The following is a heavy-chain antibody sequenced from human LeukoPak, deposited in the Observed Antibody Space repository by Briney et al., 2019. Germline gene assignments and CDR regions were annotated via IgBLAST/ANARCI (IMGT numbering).Heavy chain of an antibody. D-gene: IGHD2-8*01. J-gene: IGHJ5*02. CDR2: INPTGGST. CDR1: GYTFTSYY. Sequence: ASVKLSCKASGYTFTSYYMHWVRQAPGQGLEWMGLINPTGGSTGYAQKFQGRVTMTRDMSTSTDYMELSSLRSDDTAVYYCARGYCTNGVCYTLDPWGQGTLVTVSS. V-gene: IGHV1-46*01. CDR3: ARGYCTNGVCYTLDP.